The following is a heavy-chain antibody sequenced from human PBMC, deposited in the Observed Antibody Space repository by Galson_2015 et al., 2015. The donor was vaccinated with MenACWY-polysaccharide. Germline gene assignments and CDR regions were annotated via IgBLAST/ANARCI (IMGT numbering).Heavy chain of an antibody. J-gene: IGHJ4*02. Sequence: SLRLSCAASGFTFRSYWMSRVRQAPGKGLEWVANIKQDGSDKYYVDSVKGRFTISRDNARNSLYLQMNSLRAEDTAVYYCARGPEWAYFDYWGQGTLVTVSS. CDR2: IKQDGSDK. CDR3: ARGPEWAYFDY. V-gene: IGHV3-7*01. D-gene: IGHD3-3*01. CDR1: GFTFRSYW.